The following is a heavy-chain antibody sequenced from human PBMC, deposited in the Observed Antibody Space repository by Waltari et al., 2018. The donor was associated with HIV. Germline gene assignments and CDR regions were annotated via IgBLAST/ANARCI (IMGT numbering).Heavy chain of an antibody. CDR3: ARLLRGFSYGGAFDL. CDR2: MNPNSGNT. J-gene: IGHJ3*01. CDR1: GYTFTSHD. Sequence: QAQLVQSGAEVKQPGAPVQVSCQASGYTFTSHDSHWVRQAPGQGLEWMGWMNPNSGNTGYAQMFQGRVTMTRNTSINTAYMELSSLKSEDTAVYYCARLLRGFSYGGAFDLWGQGTVVIVSS. D-gene: IGHD5-18*01. V-gene: IGHV1-8*01.